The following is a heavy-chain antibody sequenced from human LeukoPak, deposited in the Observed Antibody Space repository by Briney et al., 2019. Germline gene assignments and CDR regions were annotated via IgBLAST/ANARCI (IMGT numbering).Heavy chain of an antibody. V-gene: IGHV4-31*03. D-gene: IGHD2-2*01. CDR3: ARVPRDGYCSSTSCYEEYYFDY. CDR1: GGSISSGGYY. Sequence: PSETLSLTCTVSGGSISSGGYYWSWIRQHPGKGLEWIGYIYYSGSTYYNPSLKSRVTISVDTSKNQFSLKLSSVTAADTAVYYCARVPRDGYCSSTSCYEEYYFDYWGQGTLVTVSS. CDR2: IYYSGST. J-gene: IGHJ4*02.